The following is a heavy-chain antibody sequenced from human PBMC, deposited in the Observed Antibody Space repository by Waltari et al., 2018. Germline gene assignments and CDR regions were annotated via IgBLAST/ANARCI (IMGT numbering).Heavy chain of an antibody. Sequence: EVHLLESGGGLAQPGGSLRLSFAASGFSFYSSPMCWVRQAPGKGLEWVSGISDSGVITKYADSVKGRFTVSRDNSKNTVFLQLNSLRAEDTAIYYCARHLYSIDYLELGNWGQGTLVTVSS. D-gene: IGHD3-22*01. CDR3: ARHLYSIDYLELGN. J-gene: IGHJ4*02. CDR1: GFSFYSSP. V-gene: IGHV3-23*01. CDR2: ISDSGVIT.